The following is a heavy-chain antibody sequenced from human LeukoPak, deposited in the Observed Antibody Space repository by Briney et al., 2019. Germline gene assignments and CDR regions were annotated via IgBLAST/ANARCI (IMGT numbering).Heavy chain of an antibody. Sequence: SETLSLTCSVSGDDISSSNWWTWVRQPPQKGLEWIGEVYHSGSMNYNPSLKSRIYMSVDKSQNRFSLRLTSVTAADTAVYFCARVSGSGLYFKSFDPWGQGTLVIVSS. CDR2: VYHSGSM. J-gene: IGHJ5*01. V-gene: IGHV4-4*02. D-gene: IGHD3-10*01. CDR3: ARVSGSGLYFKSFDP. CDR1: GDDISSSNW.